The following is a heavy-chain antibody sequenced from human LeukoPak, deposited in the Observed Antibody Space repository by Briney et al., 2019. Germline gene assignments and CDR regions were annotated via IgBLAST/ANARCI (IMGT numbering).Heavy chain of an antibody. V-gene: IGHV3-53*01. J-gene: IGHJ4*02. CDR1: GVTVSNAW. D-gene: IGHD3-9*01. Sequence: GGSLRLSCAASGVTVSNAWMSWVRQAPGKGLEWVSAISKNTVDTYYADSVKGRLTISRDSSKNTVYLQMNSLRAEDTAVYYCVRDMEPLRYFDTWGQGTLVTVSS. CDR2: ISKNTVDT. CDR3: VRDMEPLRYFDT.